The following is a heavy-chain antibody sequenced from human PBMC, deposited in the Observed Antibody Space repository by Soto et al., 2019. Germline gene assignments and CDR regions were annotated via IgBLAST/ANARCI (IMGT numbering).Heavy chain of an antibody. V-gene: IGHV4-31*03. J-gene: IGHJ4*02. CDR1: GGSISSGGYY. CDR3: AREGKGRDGYLSLDY. Sequence: QVQLQESGPGLVKPSQTLSLTCTVSGGSISSGGYYWSWIRQHPGKGLEWIGYIYYSGSTYYNPSLKSRVNISVATSQNQFSLKLSSVTAADTAVYYCAREGKGRDGYLSLDYWGQGTLVTVSS. CDR2: IYYSGST. D-gene: IGHD1-1*01.